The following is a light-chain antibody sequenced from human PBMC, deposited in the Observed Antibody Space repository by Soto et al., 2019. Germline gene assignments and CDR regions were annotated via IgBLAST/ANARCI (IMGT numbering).Light chain of an antibody. V-gene: IGLV2-23*02. J-gene: IGLJ2*01. Sequence: SALTQPASVSGSPGQSITISCTGTSSDVGSYNLVSWYQQHPGKAPKLMIYEVSKRPSGVSNRFSGSKSGNTASLTISGLQAEAEADYYCCSYAGSSTPVVFGGGTKLTVL. CDR2: EVS. CDR3: CSYAGSSTPVV. CDR1: SSDVGSYNL.